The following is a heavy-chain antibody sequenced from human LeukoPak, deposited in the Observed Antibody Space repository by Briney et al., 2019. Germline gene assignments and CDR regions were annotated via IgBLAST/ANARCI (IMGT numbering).Heavy chain of an antibody. CDR2: VHLSRAT. V-gene: IGHV4-4*02. Sequence: SETLSLTCAVSGGSITTTNWWSWVRRPPGKGLEWIGEVHLSRATNYDPSLQSRVSMSIDKSKNHLSLEVSSLRAADTAIYYCTRESGAFSPFGFWGQGTLVTVSS. CDR3: TRESGAFSPFGF. CDR1: GGSITTTNW. D-gene: IGHD1-26*01. J-gene: IGHJ4*02.